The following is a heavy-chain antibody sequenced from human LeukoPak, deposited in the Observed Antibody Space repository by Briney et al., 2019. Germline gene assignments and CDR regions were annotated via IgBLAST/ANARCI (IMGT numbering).Heavy chain of an antibody. J-gene: IGHJ4*02. D-gene: IGHD4-17*01. V-gene: IGHV3-7*03. CDR2: INQDGNEK. CDR3: VRDESWVTTYRFDY. CDR1: GFIFSNYY. Sequence: QTGGSLRLSCAASGFIFSNYYMSWVRQTPWKGLEWLANINQDGNEKNYVGSVKGRFTISRDNAKNSVYLQMNSLRAEDTAIYYCVRDESWVTTYRFDYWGQGTLVTVSS.